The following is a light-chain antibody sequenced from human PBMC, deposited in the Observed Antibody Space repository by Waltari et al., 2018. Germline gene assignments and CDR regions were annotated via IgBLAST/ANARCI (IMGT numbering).Light chain of an antibody. V-gene: IGLV2-14*01. CDR1: SSDVGGYNF. J-gene: IGLJ2*01. Sequence: QSALTQPASVSGSPGQSITISCTVTSSDVGGYNFVSWHQPHPGKAPKLMIYEVPHRPAAVSYRFSGSKYGATASLTISGLQVEDEADYYCTSYTSTSTLVFGGGTKLTVL. CDR3: TSYTSTSTLV. CDR2: EVP.